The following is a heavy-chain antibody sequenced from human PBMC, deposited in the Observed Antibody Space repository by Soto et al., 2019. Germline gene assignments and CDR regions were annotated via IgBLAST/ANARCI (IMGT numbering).Heavy chain of an antibody. V-gene: IGHV1-18*01. CDR3: ARELTMIVVSRRYYFDY. Sequence: ASVKVSCKASGYTFTSYGISWVRQAPGQGLEWMGWISAYNGNTNYAQRLQGRVTMTTDTSTSTAYMELRSLRSDDTAVYYCARELTMIVVSRRYYFDYWGQGTLVTVSS. J-gene: IGHJ4*02. D-gene: IGHD3-22*01. CDR2: ISAYNGNT. CDR1: GYTFTSYG.